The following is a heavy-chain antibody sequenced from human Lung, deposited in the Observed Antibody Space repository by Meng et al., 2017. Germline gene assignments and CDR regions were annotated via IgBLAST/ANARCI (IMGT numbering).Heavy chain of an antibody. Sequence: QVELQESGPGLVKPSGTLSLTCAVSSGSITSSTWWSWVRQTPGKGLEWFGEIFHSGSTNYNPPLESRVTISVDKSKNQFSLKVYSVTAADTATYYCARFDISSSGRGDYWGQGILVTVSS. CDR3: ARFDISSSGRGDY. V-gene: IGHV4-4*02. D-gene: IGHD1-26*01. J-gene: IGHJ4*02. CDR1: SGSITSSTW. CDR2: IFHSGST.